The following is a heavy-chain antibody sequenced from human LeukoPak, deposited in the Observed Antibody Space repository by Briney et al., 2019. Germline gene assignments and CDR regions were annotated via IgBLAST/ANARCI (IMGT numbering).Heavy chain of an antibody. CDR1: GYTFTSYG. Sequence: ASVKVSCKASGYTFTSYGISWVRQAPGQGLEWMGWISAYNGNTNYAQKLQGRVTMTTDTSTSTAYMELSSLRSEDTAVYYCARDPRSPRGYYYMDVWGKGTTVTVSS. J-gene: IGHJ6*03. CDR3: ARDPRSPRGYYYMDV. V-gene: IGHV1-18*01. CDR2: ISAYNGNT. D-gene: IGHD3-10*01.